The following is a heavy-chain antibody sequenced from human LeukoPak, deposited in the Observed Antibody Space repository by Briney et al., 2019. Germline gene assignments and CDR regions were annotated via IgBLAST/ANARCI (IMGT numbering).Heavy chain of an antibody. J-gene: IGHJ3*01. Sequence: GGSLRLSCAASGFTFTSYAMTWVRQAPGKGLEWVSVISGSGLSTYYADSVKGRFTISRDNFKNTLYLQMNSLRAEDTAVYYCAKDIVVAAGDDAFDFWGQGTMVTVS. CDR2: ISGSGLST. V-gene: IGHV3-23*01. D-gene: IGHD6-19*01. CDR1: GFTFTSYA. CDR3: AKDIVVAAGDDAFDF.